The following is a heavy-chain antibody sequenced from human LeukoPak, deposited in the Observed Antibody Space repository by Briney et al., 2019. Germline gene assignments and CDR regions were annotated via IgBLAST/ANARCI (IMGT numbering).Heavy chain of an antibody. J-gene: IGHJ3*02. D-gene: IGHD6-13*01. CDR2: VYHVGTT. V-gene: IGHV4-39*07. CDR3: ARCLGFLIGSSWYPDAFDI. CDR1: GGSMSSSSYY. Sequence: SETLSLTCSVSGGSMSSSSYYWGWIRQPPGKGLEWIGVYHVGTTDYNPSLKSRVTISVDRSKNQMSLKLSSVTAADTAVYYCARCLGFLIGSSWYPDAFDIWGQGTMVTVSS.